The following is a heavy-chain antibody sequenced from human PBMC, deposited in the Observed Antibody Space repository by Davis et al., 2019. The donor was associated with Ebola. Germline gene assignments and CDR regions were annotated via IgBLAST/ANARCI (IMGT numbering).Heavy chain of an antibody. CDR2: ISSSGSTI. CDR3: ARDRAVAGTGWGWFDP. J-gene: IGHJ5*02. CDR1: GFTFSSYE. Sequence: GESLKISCAASGFTFSSYEMNWVRQAPGKGLEWVSYISSSGSTIYYADSVKGRFTISRDNAKNSLYLQMNSLRAEDTAVYYCARDRAVAGTGWGWFDPWGQGTLVTVSS. D-gene: IGHD6-19*01. V-gene: IGHV3-48*03.